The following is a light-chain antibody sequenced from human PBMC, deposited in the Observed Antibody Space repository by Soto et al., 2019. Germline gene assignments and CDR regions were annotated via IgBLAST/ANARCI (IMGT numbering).Light chain of an antibody. CDR2: EVT. CDR1: SSDIGGYNY. CDR3: SSYTSSNTLV. J-gene: IGLJ1*01. Sequence: QSALTQPASVSGSPGQSITISCTVGSSDIGGYNYVSWFQQHPGKVPKLMIYEVTNRPSGVSNRFSGSKSGSTASLTISGLQAEDEADYYCSSYTSSNTLVFGTGTKVTVL. V-gene: IGLV2-14*01.